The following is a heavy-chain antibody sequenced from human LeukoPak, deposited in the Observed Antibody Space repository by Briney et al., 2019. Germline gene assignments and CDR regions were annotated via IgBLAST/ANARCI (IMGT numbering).Heavy chain of an antibody. V-gene: IGHV1-69*05. J-gene: IGHJ4*02. D-gene: IGHD1-26*01. CDR1: GGTFSSYA. Sequence: SVKVSCKASGGTFSSYAISWVRQAPGQGLEWMGRIIPIFGTATYAQKFQGRVTITTDESTSTAYMELSSLRSEDTAVYYCARDYWRNSGSYYGVFDYWGQGTLVTVSS. CDR3: ARDYWRNSGSYYGVFDY. CDR2: IIPIFGTA.